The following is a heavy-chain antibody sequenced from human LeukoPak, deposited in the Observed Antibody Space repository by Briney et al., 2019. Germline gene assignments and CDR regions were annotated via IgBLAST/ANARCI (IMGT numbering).Heavy chain of an antibody. D-gene: IGHD6-19*01. J-gene: IGHJ4*02. CDR2: ISGSGGST. CDR3: AKGTSSGWYEPYPFDY. V-gene: IGHV3-23*01. CDR1: GFTFSSYA. Sequence: PGGSPRLSCAASGFTFSSYAMSWVRQAPGKGLEWVSAISGSGGSTYYADSVKGRFTISRDNSKNTLYLQMNSLRAEDTAVYYCAKGTSSGWYEPYPFDYWGQGTLVTVSS.